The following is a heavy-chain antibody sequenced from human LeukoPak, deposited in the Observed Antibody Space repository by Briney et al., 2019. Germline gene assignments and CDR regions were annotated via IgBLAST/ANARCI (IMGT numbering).Heavy chain of an antibody. CDR3: ARVRGSYGPLGHFDY. CDR1: GFTFSSYE. J-gene: IGHJ4*02. V-gene: IGHV3-48*03. Sequence: GGSLRLSCAASGFTFSSYEMNWVRQAPGEWLEWVSYISSSGSTIYYADSVKGRFTISRDDSKSIAYLQMNSLKTEDTAVYYCARVRGSYGPLGHFDYWGQGTLVTVSS. CDR2: ISSSGSTI. D-gene: IGHD5-18*01.